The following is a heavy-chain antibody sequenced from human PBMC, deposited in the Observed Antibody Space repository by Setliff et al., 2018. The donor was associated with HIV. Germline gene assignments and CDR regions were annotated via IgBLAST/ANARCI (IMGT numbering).Heavy chain of an antibody. Sequence: ASVKVSCKASGYTFSTYGISWVRQAPGQGLEWMGWITPYNNNTQYTQHLQGRVTMTTDTYTSTAYMDLRSLRSDDTAVYYCARLIKHYDFWCGYYGAYYYDMDVWGTGTTVTVSS. J-gene: IGHJ6*03. D-gene: IGHD3-3*01. CDR3: ARLIKHYDFWCGYYGAYYYDMDV. CDR1: GYTFSTYG. V-gene: IGHV1-18*01. CDR2: ITPYNNNT.